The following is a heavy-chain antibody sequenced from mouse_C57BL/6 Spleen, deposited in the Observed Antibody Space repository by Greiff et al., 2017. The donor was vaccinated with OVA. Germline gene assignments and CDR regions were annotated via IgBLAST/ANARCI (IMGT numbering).Heavy chain of an antibody. Sequence: EVQRVESGGGLVKPGGSLKLSCAASGFTFSDYGMHWVRKAPEKGLEWVAYISSGSSTIYYADTVKGRFTISRDNAKNTLFLQMTSLRSEDTAMYYCARPGDYGGYWYFDVWGTGTTVTVSS. CDR2: ISSGSSTI. CDR1: GFTFSDYG. D-gene: IGHD2-4*01. V-gene: IGHV5-17*01. J-gene: IGHJ1*03. CDR3: ARPGDYGGYWYFDV.